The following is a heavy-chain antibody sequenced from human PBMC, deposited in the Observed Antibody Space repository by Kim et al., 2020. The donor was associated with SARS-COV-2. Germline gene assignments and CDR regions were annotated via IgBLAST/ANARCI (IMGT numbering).Heavy chain of an antibody. J-gene: IGHJ4*01. D-gene: IGHD6-19*01. Sequence: NPSPKGRVTMSVDTSKNQFSLNLSSVTAADTAVYYCARGKEYSSGRGFDYWGHGTLVTVSS. V-gene: IGHV4-4*07. CDR3: ARGKEYSSGRGFDY.